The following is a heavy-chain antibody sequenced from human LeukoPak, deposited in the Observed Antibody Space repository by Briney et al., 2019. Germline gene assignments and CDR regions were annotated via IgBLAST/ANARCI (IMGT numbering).Heavy chain of an antibody. V-gene: IGHV3-74*01. D-gene: IGHD3-22*01. CDR1: GFTFSSYW. Sequence: PGGSLRLSCAASGFTFSSYWMHWVRQAPGKGLVWVSRINSDGSSTSYADSVKGRFTISRDNAKNTLYLQMNSLRAEDTAVYFCAKADSSGYLYYFDYWGQGTLVTVSS. CDR2: INSDGSST. J-gene: IGHJ4*02. CDR3: AKADSSGYLYYFDY.